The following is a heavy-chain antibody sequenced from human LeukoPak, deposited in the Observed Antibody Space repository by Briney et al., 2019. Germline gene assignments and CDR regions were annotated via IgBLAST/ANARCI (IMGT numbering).Heavy chain of an antibody. CDR1: GYTFTNYY. D-gene: IGHD3-3*01. Sequence: GASVKVSCKSSGYTFTNYYMHWVRQAPGQGLEWMGIINPSGGSTSYAQSFQGRVTMTRDTSTSTVYMELSSLRSEDTAVYYCARDAIENYDFWSGSYYYFDYWGRGTLVTVSS. J-gene: IGHJ4*02. V-gene: IGHV1-46*01. CDR3: ARDAIENYDFWSGSYYYFDY. CDR2: INPSGGST.